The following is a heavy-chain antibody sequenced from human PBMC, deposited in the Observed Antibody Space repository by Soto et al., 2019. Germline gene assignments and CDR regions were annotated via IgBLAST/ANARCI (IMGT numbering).Heavy chain of an antibody. CDR1: GDSISSNVW. J-gene: IGHJ4*02. CDR3: SRDAAVPGETDRLDD. V-gene: IGHV4-4*02. Sequence: QVQLQDSGPGLVKPSVTLSLTCVVSGDSISSNVWWSWGRQPPGKGLEWIGEVYHNGLTNYNSSLRNRVTMSVDTSKNQFSLKLTSVTAADTAIYYCSRDAAVPGETDRLDDWGQGILVTVSS. CDR2: VYHNGLT. D-gene: IGHD6-19*01.